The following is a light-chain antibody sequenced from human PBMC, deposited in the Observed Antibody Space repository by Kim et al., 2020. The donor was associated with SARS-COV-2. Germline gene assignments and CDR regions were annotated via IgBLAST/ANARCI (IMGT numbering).Light chain of an antibody. J-gene: IGKJ1*01. CDR1: QTVSGNN. V-gene: IGKV3-20*01. Sequence: SPGERATLPCRASQTVSGNNIAWYQQKPGQSPRLLIYDASTGAAAFPDRFSGSGSGTHFTLTIKRLEPDDSGVYYCQQFFGSPTTFGQGTKVDIK. CDR3: QQFFGSPTT. CDR2: DAS.